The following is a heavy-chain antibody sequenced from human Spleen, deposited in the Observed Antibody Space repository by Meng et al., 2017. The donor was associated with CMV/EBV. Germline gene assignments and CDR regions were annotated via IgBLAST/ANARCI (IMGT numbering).Heavy chain of an antibody. CDR3: ARGNSDS. V-gene: IGHV3-21*04. J-gene: IGHJ4*02. CDR1: GFIFGDYS. Sequence: ETLSLTCAASGFIFGDYSMNWVRQAPGEGLEWISSITGSGRYINYADSVRGRFTVSRDNANNSLYLQMSSLRAEDTAVYYCARGNSDSWGEGTLVTVSS. CDR2: ITGSGRYI.